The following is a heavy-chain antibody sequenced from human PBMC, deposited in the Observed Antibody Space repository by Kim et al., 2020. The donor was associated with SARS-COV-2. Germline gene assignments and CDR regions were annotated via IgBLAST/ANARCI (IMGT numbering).Heavy chain of an antibody. V-gene: IGHV3-30*18. Sequence: GGSLRLSCAASGFTFSSYGMHWVRQAPGKGLEWVAVISYDGSNTYYADSVKGRFTISRDNSKNTLYLQMNSLRPEDTAVYYCAKGLRGYSYGPADYWGQGTLVTVSS. D-gene: IGHD5-18*01. J-gene: IGHJ4*02. CDR3: AKGLRGYSYGPADY. CDR1: GFTFSSYG. CDR2: ISYDGSNT.